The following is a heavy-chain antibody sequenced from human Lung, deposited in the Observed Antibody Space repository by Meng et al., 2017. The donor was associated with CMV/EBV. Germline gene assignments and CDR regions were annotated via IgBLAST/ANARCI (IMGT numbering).Heavy chain of an antibody. V-gene: IGHV3-7*01. CDR1: GFTFRTYW. D-gene: IGHD2-21*02. CDR3: ARDRLVTTFYYFYGMDV. J-gene: IGHJ6*02. Sequence: GESLKISCAASGFTFRTYWMTWVRQVPGKGLEWVANIKQDGSEKYYVDSVKGRFTISRDNTKNSVFLQMNSLRAEDTAVHYCARDRLVTTFYYFYGMDVWGQGTTVTVSS. CDR2: IKQDGSEK.